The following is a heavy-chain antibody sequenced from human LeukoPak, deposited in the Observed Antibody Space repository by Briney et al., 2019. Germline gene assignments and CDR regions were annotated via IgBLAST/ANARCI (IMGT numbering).Heavy chain of an antibody. V-gene: IGHV4-39*02. CDR3: ARDKRSGSWDP. D-gene: IGHD3-3*01. J-gene: IGHJ5*02. Sequence: SETLSLTCTVSGGSISSSSYYWGWIRQPPGKGLEWIGSIYYSGSTYYNPSLKSRVTISVDTSKNQFSLKLSSVTAADTAVYYCARDKRSGSWDPWGQGTLVTVSS. CDR1: GGSISSSSYY. CDR2: IYYSGST.